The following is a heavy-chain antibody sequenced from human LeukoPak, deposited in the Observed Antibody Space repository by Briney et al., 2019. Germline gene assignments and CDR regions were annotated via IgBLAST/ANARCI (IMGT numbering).Heavy chain of an antibody. CDR1: GGTFSSYA. Sequence: WASVKVSCKASGGTFSSYAISWVRQAPGQGLEWMGGIIPIFGTANYAQKFQGRVTITADESTSTAYMELSSLRSEDTAVYYCARASPYYDYFDYWGQGTPVTVSS. CDR3: ARASPYYDYFDY. J-gene: IGHJ4*02. D-gene: IGHD3-3*01. CDR2: IIPIFGTA. V-gene: IGHV1-69*13.